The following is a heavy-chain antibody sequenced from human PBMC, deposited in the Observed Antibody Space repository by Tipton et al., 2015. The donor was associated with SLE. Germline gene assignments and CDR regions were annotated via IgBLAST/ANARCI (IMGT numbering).Heavy chain of an antibody. Sequence: PGLVKPSETLSLTCAVSGYSIGAGYYWGWIRQPPGKGLEWIGSIYYSGNTYYNPSLKSRVTISVDTSKNQFSLKLSSVTAEDTVVYYCARQNDDRNAFDLWGQGTRVTVSS. CDR3: ARQNDDRNAFDL. CDR2: IYYSGNT. V-gene: IGHV4-38-2*01. CDR1: GYSIGAGYY. D-gene: IGHD1-1*01. J-gene: IGHJ3*01.